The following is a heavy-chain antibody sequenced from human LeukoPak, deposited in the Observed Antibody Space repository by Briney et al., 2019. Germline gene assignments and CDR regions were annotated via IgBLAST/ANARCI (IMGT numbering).Heavy chain of an antibody. J-gene: IGHJ3*02. CDR1: GGSISSSSYY. D-gene: IGHD3-9*01. Sequence: SETLSLTCTVSGGSISSSSYYWGWIRQPPGKGLEWIGSIYYSGSTYYNPSLKRRVTISVDTPKNQFSLKLSSVTAADTAVYYCARHVSGYNDTFEIWGQGTMVTVSS. V-gene: IGHV4-39*07. CDR3: ARHVSGYNDTFEI. CDR2: IYYSGST.